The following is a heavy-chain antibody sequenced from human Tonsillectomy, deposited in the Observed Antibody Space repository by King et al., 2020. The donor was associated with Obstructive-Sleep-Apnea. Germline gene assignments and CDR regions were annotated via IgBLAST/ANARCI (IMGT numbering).Heavy chain of an antibody. D-gene: IGHD4-17*01. Sequence: VQLQESGPGLVKPSETLSLTCTVSGYSISSGYYWGWIRQPPGKGLEWIGTIYHSGSTYYSPSLKSRVTISVDTSKNQFSLKLRSVTAADTAVYYCAGEKDYGDLGRFDPWGQGSLVTVSS. CDR2: IYHSGST. J-gene: IGHJ5*02. V-gene: IGHV4-38-2*02. CDR3: AGEKDYGDLGRFDP. CDR1: GYSISSGYY.